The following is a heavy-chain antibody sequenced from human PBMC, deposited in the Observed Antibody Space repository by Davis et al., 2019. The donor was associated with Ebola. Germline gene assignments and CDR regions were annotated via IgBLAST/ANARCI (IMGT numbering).Heavy chain of an antibody. D-gene: IGHD1-26*01. CDR3: ARGLWEEFDL. Sequence: GGSLRLSCVASGFTFSNHGMHWVRQAPGKGLEWVSGLSGSGSVTYHADSVRGRFTISRDNSENTVFLQMNTLRAEDTAAYYCARGLWEEFDLWGQGTPVTVSS. CDR1: GFTFSNHG. CDR2: LSGSGSVT. J-gene: IGHJ5*02. V-gene: IGHV3-23*01.